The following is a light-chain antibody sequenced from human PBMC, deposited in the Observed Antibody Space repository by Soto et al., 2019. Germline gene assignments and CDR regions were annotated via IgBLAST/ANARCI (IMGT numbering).Light chain of an antibody. CDR2: LAS. CDR1: QDINRW. J-gene: IGKJ2*01. V-gene: IGKV1-5*03. Sequence: DIQMTQSPSTLSASVGDRVTITCRASQDINRWLAWYQQKPGTAPKLLIYLASTLQSGVPSRFSGGGSGTEFTLTISSLQPDDFATYYCQQYDSYPRTFGQGTMLEIK. CDR3: QQYDSYPRT.